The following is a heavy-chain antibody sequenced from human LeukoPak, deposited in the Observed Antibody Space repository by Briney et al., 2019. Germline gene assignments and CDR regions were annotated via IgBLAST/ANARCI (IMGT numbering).Heavy chain of an antibody. CDR1: GASISSSNW. V-gene: IGHV4-4*02. CDR2: TYHSGST. D-gene: IGHD3-16*01. J-gene: IGHJ4*02. Sequence: PSETLSLTCAVSGASISSSNWWSWVRQPPGKGLEWIGETYHSGSTNYNPSLKSRVTISVDKSKSQFSLKPTSVTAADTAVYYCARGVSYFDYWGQGTLVTVSS. CDR3: ARGVSYFDY.